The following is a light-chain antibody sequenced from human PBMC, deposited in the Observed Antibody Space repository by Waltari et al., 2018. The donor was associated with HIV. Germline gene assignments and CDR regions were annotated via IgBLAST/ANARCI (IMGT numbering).Light chain of an antibody. Sequence: QSFLTQPPSASGTPGQTVTISCSGSSSNIENHNLSGYHQLPGMTPKLLIYKNFLRPSGVPDRFAASKSGTSASLTISGLRSADEADYYCVGWDSSLSAYVFGAGTKVAVL. J-gene: IGLJ1*01. CDR3: VGWDSSLSAYV. CDR1: SSNIENHN. V-gene: IGLV1-47*01. CDR2: KNF.